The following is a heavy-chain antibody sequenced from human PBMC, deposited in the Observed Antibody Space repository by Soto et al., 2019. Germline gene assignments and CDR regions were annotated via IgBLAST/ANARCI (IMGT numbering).Heavy chain of an antibody. J-gene: IGHJ6*02. D-gene: IGHD1-26*01. Sequence: EPLSLTCAVSGYSISSGYYWGWIRQPPGKGLEWIGSIYHSGSTYYNPSLKSRVTISVDTSKNQFSLKLSSVTAADTAVYYCARERPESGSYYYYYGMDVWGQGTTVTVSS. V-gene: IGHV4-38-2*02. CDR3: ARERPESGSYYYYYGMDV. CDR1: GYSISSGYY. CDR2: IYHSGST.